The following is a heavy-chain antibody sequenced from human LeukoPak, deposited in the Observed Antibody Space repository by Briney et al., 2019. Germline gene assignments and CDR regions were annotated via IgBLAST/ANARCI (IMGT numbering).Heavy chain of an antibody. CDR3: AKNYGPGNAFYDY. Sequence: PGGSLRLSCAASGFSFSTYAMTWVRQAPGRGLEWVSAIDGSGRYIYYRDSVQGRFTNSRDNSKNTLFLQMNSLTAEDSAVYYCAKNYGPGNAFYDYWGQEVLVTVSS. CDR2: IDGSGRYI. J-gene: IGHJ4*02. D-gene: IGHD3-10*01. CDR1: GFSFSTYA. V-gene: IGHV3-23*01.